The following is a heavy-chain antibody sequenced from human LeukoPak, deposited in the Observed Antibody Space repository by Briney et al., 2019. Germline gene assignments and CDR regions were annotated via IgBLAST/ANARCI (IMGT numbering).Heavy chain of an antibody. V-gene: IGHV1-69*05. Sequence: SVKVSCKASGGTFSSYAISWVRQAPGQGLEWMGGIIPIFGTANYAQKFQGRVTITTDESTSTAYMELSGLRSEDTAVYYCASPDRDCSSTSCYYYYMDVWGKGTTVTVSS. D-gene: IGHD2-2*01. J-gene: IGHJ6*03. CDR1: GGTFSSYA. CDR3: ASPDRDCSSTSCYYYYMDV. CDR2: IIPIFGTA.